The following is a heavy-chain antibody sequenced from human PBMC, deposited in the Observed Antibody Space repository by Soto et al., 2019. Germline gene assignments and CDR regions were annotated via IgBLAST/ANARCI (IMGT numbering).Heavy chain of an antibody. CDR1: GFTFASYT. CDR2: ISGRAGNT. CDR3: AKDRYCSSTSCSSLDS. Sequence: QPGGSLRLSCEASGFTFASYTMTWVRQAPGKGLEWVSVISGRAGNTYYADSVKGRFSISRDNSKNTLFLHMSSLRAEDTALYYCAKDRYCSSTSCSSLDSWGQGTLVTVSS. D-gene: IGHD2-2*01. V-gene: IGHV3-23*01. J-gene: IGHJ4*02.